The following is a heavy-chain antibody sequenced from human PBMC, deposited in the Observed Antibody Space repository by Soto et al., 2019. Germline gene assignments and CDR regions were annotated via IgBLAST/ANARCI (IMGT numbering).Heavy chain of an antibody. D-gene: IGHD6-6*01. CDR2: INPSGGST. Sequence: ASVKVSCKASGYTFTSYYMHWVLQAPGQGLEWMGIINPSGGSTSYAQKFQGRVTMTRDTSTSTVYMELSSLRSEDTAVYYCARDQRIAARFTDHNWFDPWGQGTLVTVSS. J-gene: IGHJ5*02. CDR1: GYTFTSYY. CDR3: ARDQRIAARFTDHNWFDP. V-gene: IGHV1-46*01.